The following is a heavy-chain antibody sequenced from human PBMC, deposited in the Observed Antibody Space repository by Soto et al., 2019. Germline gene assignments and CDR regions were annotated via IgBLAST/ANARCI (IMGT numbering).Heavy chain of an antibody. V-gene: IGHV5-51*01. CDR3: ARQAKVVPADNFYYYGMDV. J-gene: IGHJ6*02. Sequence: PGESLKISCKGSGYSFTSYWIGWVRQMPGKGLEWMGIIYPGDSYTNYSPSFQGHVTISADKSISTAYLQWSSLKASDTAMYYCARQAKVVPADNFYYYGMDVWGQGTTVTVSS. CDR1: GYSFTSYW. CDR2: IYPGDSYT. D-gene: IGHD2-2*01.